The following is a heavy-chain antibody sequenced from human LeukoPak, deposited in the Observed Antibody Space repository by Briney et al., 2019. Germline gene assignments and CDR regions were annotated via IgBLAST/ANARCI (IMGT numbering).Heavy chain of an antibody. Sequence: SETLSLTCTVSGGSISSYYWSWIRQPPGKGLERIGYIYYSGSTNYNPSLKSRVTISVDTSKNQFSLKLSSVTAADTAVYYCARRGTVTRDLDPWGQGTPVTVSS. J-gene: IGHJ5*02. CDR3: ARRGTVTRDLDP. V-gene: IGHV4-59*01. D-gene: IGHD4-17*01. CDR2: IYYSGST. CDR1: GGSISSYY.